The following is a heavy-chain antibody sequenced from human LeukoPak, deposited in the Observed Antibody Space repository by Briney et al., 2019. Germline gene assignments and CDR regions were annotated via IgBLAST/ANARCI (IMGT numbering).Heavy chain of an antibody. Sequence: GGSLRLSCAASGFSFSTYWMSWVRQAPGKGLEWVASITQDGSEKYYVDSVKGRFTIYRDNAKNSLYLQMNSLRAEDTAVYYCARDRWGLLGGDFWGQGTLVTVSS. J-gene: IGHJ4*02. CDR3: ARDRWGLLGGDF. D-gene: IGHD2-8*01. CDR2: ITQDGSEK. V-gene: IGHV3-7*04. CDR1: GFSFSTYW.